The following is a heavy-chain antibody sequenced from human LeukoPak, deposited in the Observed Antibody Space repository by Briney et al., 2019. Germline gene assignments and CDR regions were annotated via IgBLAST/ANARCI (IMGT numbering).Heavy chain of an antibody. CDR2: ISSSSGYI. V-gene: IGHV3-21*06. CDR3: ARAIGSTGYYYLDAFDI. D-gene: IGHD3-22*01. CDR1: GFTFSSYW. Sequence: GSLRLSCAASGFTFSSYWMSWVRQAPGKGLEWVSFISSSSGYIFDADSVKGRFTISRDNAKNSLYLQMNSLRAEDTAVYHCARAIGSTGYYYLDAFDIWGQGTMVTVSS. J-gene: IGHJ3*02.